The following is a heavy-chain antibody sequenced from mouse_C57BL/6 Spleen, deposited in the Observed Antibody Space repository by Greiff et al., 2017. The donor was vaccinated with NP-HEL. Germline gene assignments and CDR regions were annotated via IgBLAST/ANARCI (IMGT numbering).Heavy chain of an antibody. V-gene: IGHV1-50*01. CDR1: GYTFTSYW. J-gene: IGHJ2*01. Sequence: QVQLQQPGAELVKPGASVKLSCKASGYTFTSYWMQWVKQRPGQGLEWIGEIDPSDSYTNYNQKFKGKATLTVDTSSSPAYMQLSSLTSEDSAVYYCARLNDGSSYELGAFDYWGQGTTLTVSS. CDR3: ARLNDGSSYELGAFDY. CDR2: IDPSDSYT. D-gene: IGHD1-1*01.